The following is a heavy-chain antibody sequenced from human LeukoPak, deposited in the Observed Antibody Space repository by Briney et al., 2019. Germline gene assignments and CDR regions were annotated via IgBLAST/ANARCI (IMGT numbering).Heavy chain of an antibody. V-gene: IGHV4-31*03. CDR1: SGSISSGVYY. J-gene: IGHJ4*02. CDR3: ARGVRSLQLSYFDY. D-gene: IGHD5-24*01. Sequence: SETLSLTCPVSSGSISSGVYYWSWIRQHPGKGLEWIGYIYYSGSTYYNPSLKSRVTISVDTSKNQFSLKLSSVTAADTAVYYCARGVRSLQLSYFDYWGQGTLVTVSS. CDR2: IYYSGST.